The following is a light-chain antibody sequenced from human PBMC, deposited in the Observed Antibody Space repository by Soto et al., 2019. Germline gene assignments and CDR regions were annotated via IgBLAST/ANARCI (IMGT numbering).Light chain of an antibody. V-gene: IGLV2-14*03. Sequence: QSALTQPASVSGSPGQSITISCTGTSSDVGAYNYVSWYQQHPGKVPKLMIYDVSDRHSGVSNRFSGSKSGNTASLNISGLQAEDEADYYCSSFTRSNSYVFGTGTKLTVL. J-gene: IGLJ1*01. CDR1: SSDVGAYNY. CDR3: SSFTRSNSYV. CDR2: DVS.